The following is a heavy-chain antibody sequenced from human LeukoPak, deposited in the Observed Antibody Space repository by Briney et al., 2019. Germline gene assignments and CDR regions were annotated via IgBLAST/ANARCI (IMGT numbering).Heavy chain of an antibody. Sequence: SETLSLTCTVSGYSISSGYYWGWIRQPPGKGLEWIGSIYHSGSTYYNPSLKSRVTISVDTSKNQFSLKLSSVTAADTAVYYCARRSYNSPFRYWGQGTLVTVSS. D-gene: IGHD5-24*01. CDR1: GYSISSGYY. V-gene: IGHV4-38-2*02. J-gene: IGHJ4*02. CDR2: IYHSGST. CDR3: ARRSYNSPFRY.